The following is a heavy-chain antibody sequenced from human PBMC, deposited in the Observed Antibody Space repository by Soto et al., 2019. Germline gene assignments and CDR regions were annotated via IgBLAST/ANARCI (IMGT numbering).Heavy chain of an antibody. V-gene: IGHV1-69*01. CDR2: IIPIFGTA. Sequence: VQLVQSGAEVKKPGSSVKVSCKASGGTFSSYAISWVRQAPGQGLEWMGGIIPIFGTANYAQKFQGRVTITADESTSTAYMELSSLRSEDTAVYYCARALHDFWSGYYMGADAFDIWGQGTMVTVSS. CDR3: ARALHDFWSGYYMGADAFDI. CDR1: GGTFSSYA. J-gene: IGHJ3*02. D-gene: IGHD3-3*01.